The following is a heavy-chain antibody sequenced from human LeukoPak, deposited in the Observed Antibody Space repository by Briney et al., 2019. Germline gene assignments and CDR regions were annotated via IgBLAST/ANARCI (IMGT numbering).Heavy chain of an antibody. CDR2: INPNSGGT. D-gene: IGHD1-7*01. V-gene: IGHV1-2*02. J-gene: IGHJ4*02. CDR1: GYTFTGYY. CDR3: ARDFRAIAKPGITGTKYYFDY. Sequence: GASVKVSCKASGYTFTGYYMHWVRQAPGQGLEWMGWINPNSGGTNYAQKFQGRVTMTRDTSISTAYMGLSRLRSDDTAVYYCARDFRAIAKPGITGTKYYFDYWGQGTLVTVSS.